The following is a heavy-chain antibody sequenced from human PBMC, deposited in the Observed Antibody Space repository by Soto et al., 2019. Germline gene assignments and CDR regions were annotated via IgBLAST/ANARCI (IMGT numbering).Heavy chain of an antibody. CDR1: GYTFTNYN. J-gene: IGHJ4*02. Sequence: QVQLVQSGADVKKTGASVKVSCKASGYTFTNYNINWVRQAPGQGLEWVGWISPYNGNTYYAQKFHGRVTMTTDTSTSTVYMELRSLRADDAALYYWARQLATAFDYWGQGTLVTVSS. D-gene: IGHD6-13*01. V-gene: IGHV1-18*01. CDR3: ARQLATAFDY. CDR2: ISPYNGNT.